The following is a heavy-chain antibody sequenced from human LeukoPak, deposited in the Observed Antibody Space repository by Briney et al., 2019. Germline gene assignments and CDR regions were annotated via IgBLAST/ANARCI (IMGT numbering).Heavy chain of an antibody. CDR1: GFTFDDYA. Sequence: GGSLRLSCAASGFTFDDYAMHWVRQAPGKGLEWVSGISWNSGSIGYADSVKGRFTISRDNAKNSLYLQMNRLRAEDMALYYCAKSSGSYHYFDYWGQGTLVTVSS. CDR2: ISWNSGSI. D-gene: IGHD1-26*01. CDR3: AKSSGSYHYFDY. V-gene: IGHV3-9*03. J-gene: IGHJ4*02.